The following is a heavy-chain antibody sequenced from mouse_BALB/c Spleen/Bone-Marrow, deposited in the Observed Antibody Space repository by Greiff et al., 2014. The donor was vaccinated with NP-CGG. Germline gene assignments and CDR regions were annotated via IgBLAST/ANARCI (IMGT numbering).Heavy chain of an antibody. V-gene: IGHV14-3*02. CDR3: ARNYGYGKSFAY. CDR1: GFNIKDTY. J-gene: IGHJ3*01. Sequence: VQLQPPGAELVKPGASVKLSCTASGFNIKDTYMHWVKQRPEQGLEWIGRIDPANGNTKYDPKFQGKATITADTSSNTAYLQLSSLTSEDTAVYYCARNYGYGKSFAYWGQGTLVTVSA. D-gene: IGHD2-2*01. CDR2: IDPANGNT.